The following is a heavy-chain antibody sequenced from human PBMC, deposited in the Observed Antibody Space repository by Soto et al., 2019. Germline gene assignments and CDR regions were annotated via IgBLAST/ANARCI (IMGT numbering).Heavy chain of an antibody. V-gene: IGHV4-34*01. D-gene: IGHD3-22*01. CDR1: GGSFSGYY. CDR3: ARENAYYYDSSGYTLNYFDY. Sequence: SGTLSLTCAVYGGSFSGYYWSWIRQPPGKGLEWIGEINHSGSTNYNPSLKSRVTISVDTSKNQFSLKLSSVTAADTAVYYCARENAYYYDSSGYTLNYFDYWGQGTLVTVSS. CDR2: INHSGST. J-gene: IGHJ4*02.